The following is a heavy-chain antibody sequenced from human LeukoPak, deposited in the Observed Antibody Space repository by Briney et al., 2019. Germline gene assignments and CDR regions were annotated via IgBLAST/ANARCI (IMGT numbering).Heavy chain of an antibody. CDR2: ISYDGSNT. CDR3: AKTYDSGWFVCDY. Sequence: GGSLRLSCAASGFTFSTYAMHWVRQAPGKGLEWVAVISYDGSNTYYADSVKGRFTISRDKSKNTLYLQMNSLRAEDTAVYYSAKTYDSGWFVCDYWGQGTLVTVSS. J-gene: IGHJ4*02. CDR1: GFTFSTYA. D-gene: IGHD6-19*01. V-gene: IGHV3-30*18.